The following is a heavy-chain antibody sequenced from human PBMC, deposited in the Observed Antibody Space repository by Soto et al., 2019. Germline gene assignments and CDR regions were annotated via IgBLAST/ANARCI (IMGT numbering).Heavy chain of an antibody. Sequence: PGESLKISCKGSGYSFTTYWIGWVRQMPGKGLEWMGIIYPGDSDTRYSPSFQGQVTISVDKSISTAYLKWSSLKASDTAMYYCARFGDILTGYSHGMDVWGQGNTVTVSS. J-gene: IGHJ6*02. CDR2: IYPGDSDT. CDR3: ARFGDILTGYSHGMDV. V-gene: IGHV5-51*01. CDR1: GYSFTTYW. D-gene: IGHD3-9*01.